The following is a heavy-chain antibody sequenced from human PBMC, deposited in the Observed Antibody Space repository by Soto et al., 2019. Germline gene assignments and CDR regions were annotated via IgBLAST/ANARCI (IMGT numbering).Heavy chain of an antibody. CDR2: VSGSGSTT. D-gene: IGHD3-22*01. J-gene: IGHJ4*02. V-gene: IGHV3-23*01. CDR1: GFSFTTYA. Sequence: EVQLLESGGGSVQPGGSLRLSCAASGFSFTTYAMGWVRQAPGKGLEWVSAVSGSGSTTYYADSVKGRFIISRNNAKTTAYLYMNSLRAEDTAVYYCARDPRYYDSGGYYDYWGQGTLVTVSS. CDR3: ARDPRYYDSGGYYDY.